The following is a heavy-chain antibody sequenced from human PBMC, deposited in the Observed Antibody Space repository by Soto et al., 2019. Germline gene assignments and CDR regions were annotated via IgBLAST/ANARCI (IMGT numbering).Heavy chain of an antibody. Sequence: SETLSLTCAVSGGSISSGGYSWSWIRQPPGKGLEWIGYIYHSGSTYYNPSLKSRVTISVDRSKNQFSLKLSSVTAADTAVYYCARGEGYSSSWYYWGQGTLVTVSS. J-gene: IGHJ4*02. CDR3: ARGEGYSSSWYY. D-gene: IGHD6-13*01. V-gene: IGHV4-30-2*01. CDR1: GGSISSGGYS. CDR2: IYHSGST.